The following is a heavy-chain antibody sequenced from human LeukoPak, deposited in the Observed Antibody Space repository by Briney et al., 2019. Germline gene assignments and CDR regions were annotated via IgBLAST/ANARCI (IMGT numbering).Heavy chain of an antibody. J-gene: IGHJ4*02. CDR3: AREVDTAMGLDY. CDR2: IIPIFGTA. Sequence: GVSVKVSCKASGGTFSSYAISWVRQAPGQGLEWMGGIIPIFGTANYAQKFQGRVTITADESTSTAYMELSSLRSEDTAVYYCAREVDTAMGLDYWGQGTLVTVSS. V-gene: IGHV1-69*01. D-gene: IGHD5-18*01. CDR1: GGTFSSYA.